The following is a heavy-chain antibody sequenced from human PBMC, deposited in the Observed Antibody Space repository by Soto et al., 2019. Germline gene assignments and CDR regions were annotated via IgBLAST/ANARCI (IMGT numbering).Heavy chain of an antibody. CDR2: IIPIFGTA. J-gene: IGHJ4*02. CDR1: GGTFSSYA. Sequence: SVKVSCKASGGTFSSYAISWVRQAPGQGLEWMGGIIPIFGTANYAQKFQGRVTITADESTSTAYMELSSLRSEDTAVYYCARRTLWYGGYGWVDYWGQGTLVTVSS. V-gene: IGHV1-69*13. CDR3: ARRTLWYGGYGWVDY. D-gene: IGHD5-12*01.